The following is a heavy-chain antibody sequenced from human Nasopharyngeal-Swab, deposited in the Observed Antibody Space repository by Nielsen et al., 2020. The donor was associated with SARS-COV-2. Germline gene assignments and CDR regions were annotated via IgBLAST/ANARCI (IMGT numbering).Heavy chain of an antibody. CDR1: GYSFSSYW. Sequence: GESLKISCKGSGYSFSSYWIGWVRQMAGKGLEWMGIIYPGDSDTRYGPSFQGQVTISADKSISTAYLQRSSLKASDTAKYYCATKSRRDYAFDIWGQGTMVTVSS. CDR2: IYPGDSDT. CDR3: ATKSRRDYAFDI. D-gene: IGHD5-24*01. V-gene: IGHV5-51*01. J-gene: IGHJ3*02.